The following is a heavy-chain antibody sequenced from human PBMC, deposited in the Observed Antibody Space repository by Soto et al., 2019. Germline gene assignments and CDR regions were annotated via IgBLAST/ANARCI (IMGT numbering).Heavy chain of an antibody. Sequence: GGSLRLSCAASGFTFSSYWMSWVRQAPGKGLEWVANIKQDGSEKYYVDSVKGRFTISRDNAKNSLYLKMNSLRAEDTAVYYCAREDSKLVVVVAARSLAFDIWGQGTMVTVSS. CDR2: IKQDGSEK. D-gene: IGHD2-15*01. CDR3: AREDSKLVVVVAARSLAFDI. V-gene: IGHV3-7*01. J-gene: IGHJ3*02. CDR1: GFTFSSYW.